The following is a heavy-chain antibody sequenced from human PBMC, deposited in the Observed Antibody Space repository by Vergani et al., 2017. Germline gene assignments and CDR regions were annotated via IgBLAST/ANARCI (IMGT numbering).Heavy chain of an antibody. CDR1: GGTFSSYA. V-gene: IGHV1-69*01. CDR3: ARDLGGTYGGYALDYFDY. Sequence: QVQLVQSGAEVKKPGSSVKVSCKASGGTFSSYAISWVRQAHGQGLEWLGGVIPIFGTANYAQKFQGRVTITADESTSTAYMELSSLRSEDTAVYYCARDLGGTYGGYALDYFDYWGQGTLVTVSS. D-gene: IGHD5-12*01. J-gene: IGHJ4*02. CDR2: VIPIFGTA.